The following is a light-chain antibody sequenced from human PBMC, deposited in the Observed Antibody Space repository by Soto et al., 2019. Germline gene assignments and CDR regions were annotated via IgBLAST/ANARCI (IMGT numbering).Light chain of an antibody. CDR1: NNDIGRFDF. Sequence: QSALTQPVSLSGSPGQSITISCTGTNNDIGRFDFVSWYQQHPGNSPKLILYEVRDRPSGVSSRFSGSKSGSSGSLAISALRSEDEAVYYCATWDGSLRGVVFGGGTKVTVL. CDR3: ATWDGSLRGVV. J-gene: IGLJ2*01. CDR2: EVR. V-gene: IGLV2-14*01.